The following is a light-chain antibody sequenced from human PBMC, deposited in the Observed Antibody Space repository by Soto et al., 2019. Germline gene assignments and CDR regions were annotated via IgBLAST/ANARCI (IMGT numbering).Light chain of an antibody. J-gene: IGKJ1*01. V-gene: IGKV3-15*01. Sequence: EIVMTQSPDTLSVSPVERATLSCWASQSVRSNLAWYQQKPGQAPRLLIYGASTRATGIPARFSGSGSGTEFTLTISSLQSEDFALYYCQQNNNWPRTFGQGTKVEIK. CDR3: QQNNNWPRT. CDR2: GAS. CDR1: QSVRSN.